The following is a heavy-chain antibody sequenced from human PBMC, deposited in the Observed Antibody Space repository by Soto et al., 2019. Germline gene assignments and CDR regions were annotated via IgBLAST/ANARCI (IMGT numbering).Heavy chain of an antibody. V-gene: IGHV4-30-4*01. Sequence: PSETLSLTCTVSGGSISSGDYYWSWIRQPPGKGLEWIGYIYYSGSTYYNPSLKSRVTISVDTSKNQFSLKLSSVTAADTAVYYCARGEGPYFAWLFESFDYWGQAPLVTVSP. D-gene: IGHD3-9*01. J-gene: IGHJ4*02. CDR3: ARGEGPYFAWLFESFDY. CDR2: IYYSGST. CDR1: GGSISSGDYY.